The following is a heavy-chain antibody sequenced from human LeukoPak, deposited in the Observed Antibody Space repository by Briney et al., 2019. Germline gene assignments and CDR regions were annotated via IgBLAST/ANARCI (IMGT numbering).Heavy chain of an antibody. J-gene: IGHJ5*02. V-gene: IGHV4-4*07. D-gene: IGHD3-16*01. CDR3: ARGGDWFDP. CDR2: IYYSGSI. CDR1: GGSISSDY. Sequence: SETLSLTCTVSGGSISSDYWNWIRQPAGKGVEWIGRIYYSGSISYHPSLKSRVTMSIDTSKNQFSLKLSSVTAADTAVYYCARGGDWFDPWGQGTLVTVSS.